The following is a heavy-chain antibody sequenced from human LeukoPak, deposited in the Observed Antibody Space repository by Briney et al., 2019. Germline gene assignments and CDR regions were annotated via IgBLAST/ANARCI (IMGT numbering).Heavy chain of an antibody. Sequence: GASVKVSCKASGGTFSSYAISWVRQAPGQGLEWMGRVIPILGIANYAQKFQGRVTITADKSTSTAHMELSSLRSEDTAVYYCARARSLDSSGYSFDYWGQGTLVTVSS. CDR3: ARARSLDSSGYSFDY. V-gene: IGHV1-69*04. D-gene: IGHD3-22*01. CDR1: GGTFSSYA. CDR2: VIPILGIA. J-gene: IGHJ4*02.